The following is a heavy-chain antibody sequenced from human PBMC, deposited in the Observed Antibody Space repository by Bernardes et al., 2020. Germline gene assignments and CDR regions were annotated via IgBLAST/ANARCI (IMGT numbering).Heavy chain of an antibody. CDR1: GGSFSGYY. CDR3: ARGWMLGVQLLYYYGMDV. V-gene: IGHV4-34*01. Sequence: SETLSLTCAVYGGSFSGYYWSWIRQPPGKGLEWIGEINHSGSTNYNPSLKSRVTISVDTSKNQFSLKLSSVTAADTAVYYCARGWMLGVQLLYYYGMDVWGQGTTVTVSS. D-gene: IGHD3-10*02. CDR2: INHSGST. J-gene: IGHJ6*02.